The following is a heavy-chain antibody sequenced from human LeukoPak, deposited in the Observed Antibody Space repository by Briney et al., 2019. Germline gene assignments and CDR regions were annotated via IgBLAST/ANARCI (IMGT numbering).Heavy chain of an antibody. J-gene: IGHJ4*02. CDR1: GGSISSGGYY. V-gene: IGHV4-31*03. CDR2: IYYSGST. D-gene: IGHD3-10*01. CDR3: ASIDYYGSGTFDY. Sequence: PSETLSLACTVSGGSISSGGYYWSWIRQHPGKGLEWIGYIYYSGSTYYNPSLKSRVTISVDTSENQFSLKLSSVTAADTAVYYCASIDYYGSGTFDYWGQGTLVTVSS.